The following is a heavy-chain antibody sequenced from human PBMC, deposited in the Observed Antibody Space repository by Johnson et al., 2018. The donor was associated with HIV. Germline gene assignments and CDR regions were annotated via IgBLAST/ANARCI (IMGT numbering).Heavy chain of an antibody. V-gene: IGHV3-9*01. D-gene: IGHD4-17*01. CDR1: GFTFDDFA. CDR3: ARDPIRGYGDYEDDAFDI. J-gene: IGHJ3*02. Sequence: VQLVESGGGLVQPGRSLRLSCAASGFTFDDFAMHWVRQAPGTGLEWVSGISWNSGTIAYADSVTGRFTMSRDHAKNSMFLQMNSLRAEDTAVYYCARDPIRGYGDYEDDAFDIWGQGTMVTVSS. CDR2: ISWNSGTI.